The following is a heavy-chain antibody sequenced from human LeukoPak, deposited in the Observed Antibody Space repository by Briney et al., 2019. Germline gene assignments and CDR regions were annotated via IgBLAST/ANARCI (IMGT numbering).Heavy chain of an antibody. CDR1: GGSISSGDYY. CDR3: ARAVDSSGFSCFQH. CDR2: IYHTGST. D-gene: IGHD3-22*01. V-gene: IGHV4-39*07. Sequence: SETLSLTCPVSGGSISSGDYYWGWIRQPPGKGLEWIGSIYHTGSTYYNPSLKSRVTISVDTSKNQFSLKLNSVTAADTAVYYCARAVDSSGFSCFQHWGQGTLVTVSS. J-gene: IGHJ1*01.